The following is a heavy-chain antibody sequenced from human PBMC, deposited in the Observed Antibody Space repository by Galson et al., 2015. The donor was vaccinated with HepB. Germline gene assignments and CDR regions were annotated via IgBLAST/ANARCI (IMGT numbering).Heavy chain of an antibody. CDR1: GFMFTGYY. J-gene: IGHJ6*03. V-gene: IGHV1-2*06. CDR3: ARDSDIDV. CDR2: IKPDGGAT. Sequence: SVKVSCKASGFMFTGYYLHWVRQVPGQRLEWMGRIKPDGGATDYAQRFQDRVTLTSDTSINTAYMALRSLRPDDTAVYFCARDSDIDVWGTGTTVIVSS.